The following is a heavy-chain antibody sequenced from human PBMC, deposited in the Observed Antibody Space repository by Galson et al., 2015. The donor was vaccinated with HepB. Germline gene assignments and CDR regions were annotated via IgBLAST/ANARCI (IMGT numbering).Heavy chain of an antibody. Sequence: SLRLSCAASGFTFSSYSMSWVRQAPGKGLEWVSSISSSSSYIYYTDSVKGRFTISRDNAKNSLYLQMNSLRAEDTAVYYCARDTSEVKRNYYDSSGYGVDYWGQGTLVTVSS. D-gene: IGHD3-22*01. CDR3: ARDTSEVKRNYYDSSGYGVDY. V-gene: IGHV3-21*01. CDR2: ISSSSSYI. CDR1: GFTFSSYS. J-gene: IGHJ4*02.